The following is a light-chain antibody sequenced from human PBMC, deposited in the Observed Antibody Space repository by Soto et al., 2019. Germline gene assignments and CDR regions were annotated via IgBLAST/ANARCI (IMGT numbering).Light chain of an antibody. J-gene: IGLJ2*01. CDR2: DVS. CDR3: SSYTGSSTSVI. V-gene: IGLV2-14*03. Sequence: QSALTQPASASGSPGQSITISCTGTSSDVGGYNYVSWYQQHPGKAPKVMIYDVSNRPSGVSNRFSGSKSGNTASLTISGLQAEDEADYYCSSYTGSSTSVIFGGGTKLTVL. CDR1: SSDVGGYNY.